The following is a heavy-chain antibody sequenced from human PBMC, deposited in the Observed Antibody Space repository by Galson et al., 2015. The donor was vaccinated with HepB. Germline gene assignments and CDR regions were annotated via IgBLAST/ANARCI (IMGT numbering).Heavy chain of an antibody. J-gene: IGHJ4*02. CDR2: ISYDGSNK. CDR1: GFTFSSYG. V-gene: IGHV3-30*18. Sequence: SLRLSCAASGFTFSSYGMHWVRQAPGKGLEWVAVISYDGSNKYYADSVKGRFTISRDNSKNTLYLRMNSLRAEDTAVYYCAKDLFTYYDFWSGYASDYWGQGTLVTVSS. D-gene: IGHD3-3*01. CDR3: AKDLFTYYDFWSGYASDY.